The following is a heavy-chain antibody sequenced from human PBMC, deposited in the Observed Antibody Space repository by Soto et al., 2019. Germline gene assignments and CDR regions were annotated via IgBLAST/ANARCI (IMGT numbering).Heavy chain of an antibody. D-gene: IGHD2-2*01. Sequence: GGSLRLSCAASGFTFSSYWMHWVRQAPGKGLVWVSRINSDGSSTSYADSVKGRFTISRDNAKNTLYLQMNSLRAEDTAVYYCARGGAVVAAAIYYYYYGMDVWGQGTTVTVSS. J-gene: IGHJ6*02. CDR3: ARGGAVVAAAIYYYYYGMDV. CDR1: GFTFSSYW. CDR2: INSDGSST. V-gene: IGHV3-74*01.